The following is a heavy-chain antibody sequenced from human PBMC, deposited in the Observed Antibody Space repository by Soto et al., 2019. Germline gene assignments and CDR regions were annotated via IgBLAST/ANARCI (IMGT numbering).Heavy chain of an antibody. J-gene: IGHJ3*02. CDR2: ISGSGGST. CDR3: AKDYYDSSGYYFSPPPDAFDI. CDR1: GFTFSSYA. Sequence: PGGSLRLSCAASGFTFSSYAMSWVRQAPGKGLEWVSAISGSGGSTYYADSVKGRFTISRDNSKNTLYLQMNSLRAEDTAVYYCAKDYYDSSGYYFSPPPDAFDIWGQGTMVTVSS. V-gene: IGHV3-23*01. D-gene: IGHD3-22*01.